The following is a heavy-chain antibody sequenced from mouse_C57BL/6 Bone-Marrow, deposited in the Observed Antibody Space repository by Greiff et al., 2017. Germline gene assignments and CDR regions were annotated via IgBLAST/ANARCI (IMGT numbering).Heavy chain of an antibody. CDR3: TRDYYGSRVYYYARDY. Sequence: VKLMESGAELVRPGASVTLSCKASGYTFTDYEMHWVKQTPVHGLEWIGAIDPENGGTAYNQKFKGKAILTADKSYSTAYMLLRSLTSEDSAVYYCTRDYYGSRVYYYARDYWGQGTSVTVSS. J-gene: IGHJ4*01. CDR2: IDPENGGT. D-gene: IGHD1-1*01. V-gene: IGHV1-15*01. CDR1: GYTFTDYE.